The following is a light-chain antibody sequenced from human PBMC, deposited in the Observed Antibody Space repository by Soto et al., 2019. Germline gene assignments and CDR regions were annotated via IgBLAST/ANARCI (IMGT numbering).Light chain of an antibody. CDR1: QSVSSNF. CDR2: GAS. CDR3: QQYHGSPLT. V-gene: IGKV3-20*01. Sequence: EIVLTQSPGTLSLSPGERATLSCRASQSVSSNFLAWYQQKLGQAPRLLIYGASNRATDIPDRFSGSGSGTAFTLTISRLEPEDFAVYYCQQYHGSPLTFGQGTTVEIK. J-gene: IGKJ1*01.